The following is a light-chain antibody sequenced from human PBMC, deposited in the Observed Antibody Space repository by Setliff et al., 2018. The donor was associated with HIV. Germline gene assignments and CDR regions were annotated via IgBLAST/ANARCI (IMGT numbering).Light chain of an antibody. V-gene: IGLV2-14*01. CDR3: SSYAITNTLP. CDR1: SSDVGGYSY. CDR2: EVR. Sequence: QSALAQPASVSGSPGQSITISCTGTSSDVGGYSYVSWYQQHPGKAPKLIIYEVRNRPSGVSNRFSGSKSGNTASLTISRLQAEDEADYYCSSYAITNTLPFGTGTKV. J-gene: IGLJ1*01.